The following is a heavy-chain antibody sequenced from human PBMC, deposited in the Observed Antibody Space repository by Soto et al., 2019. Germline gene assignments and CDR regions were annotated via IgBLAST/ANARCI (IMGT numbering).Heavy chain of an antibody. D-gene: IGHD3-10*01. J-gene: IGHJ4*02. V-gene: IGHV4-34*01. CDR2: VHHSGGT. CDR3: ARGVPGTPGSYYKCHFDD. Sequence: WTWIRQSPGKGLEWIGEVHHSGGTSYNPSLKSRVTISIDTSRXEXXXXXXXXXXXXXXXXYCARGVPGTPGSYYKCHFDDWGQGTLVTVSS.